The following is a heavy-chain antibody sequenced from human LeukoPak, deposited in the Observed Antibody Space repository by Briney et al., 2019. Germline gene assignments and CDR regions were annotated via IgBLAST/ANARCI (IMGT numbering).Heavy chain of an antibody. D-gene: IGHD2-2*01. CDR2: GGYT. CDR3: AKDTGIVVVPAADIYYGMDV. J-gene: IGHJ6*02. V-gene: IGHV3-53*04. Sequence: GGYTYYAHSLKGILTISRHHSKNTLYLQINTLRAEHTAVYYCAKDTGIVVVPAADIYYGMDVWGQGTTVTVSS.